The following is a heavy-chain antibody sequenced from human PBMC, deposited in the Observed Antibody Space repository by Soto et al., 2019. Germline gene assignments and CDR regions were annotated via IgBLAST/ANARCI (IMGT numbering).Heavy chain of an antibody. CDR2: INPNSGNT. D-gene: IGHD6-19*01. J-gene: IGHJ3*02. CDR3: AREGLYGSIQHNTFDI. CDR1: GYTFNRHD. Sequence: QVQLVQSGAEVKRSGASVRISCKASGYTFNRHDINWVRQATGQGPEWIGWINPNSGNTGYAQQFQGRVTMTRDSSITPAYMDLSSLTSEDTAIYYCAREGLYGSIQHNTFDIWGQGTMVSVSS. V-gene: IGHV1-8*01.